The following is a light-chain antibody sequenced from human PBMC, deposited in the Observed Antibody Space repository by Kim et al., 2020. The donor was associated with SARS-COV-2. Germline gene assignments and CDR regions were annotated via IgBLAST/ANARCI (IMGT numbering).Light chain of an antibody. Sequence: ASVGDIVTITCQARQDIIKHINWYQQKPEKAPKRLIYVSSTFESGVPSRFGGSGSVTDFTFTISSLQPEDVATDYCQRYESLPSTFGQGTRLEIK. V-gene: IGKV1-33*01. J-gene: IGKJ5*01. CDR3: QRYESLPST. CDR2: VSS. CDR1: QDIIKH.